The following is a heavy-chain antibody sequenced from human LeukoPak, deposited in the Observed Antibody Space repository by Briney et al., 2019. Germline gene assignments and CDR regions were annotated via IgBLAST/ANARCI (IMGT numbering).Heavy chain of an antibody. J-gene: IGHJ5*02. Sequence: PGGSLRLSCAASGFTFNTYSMNWVRQAPGKGLEWVSYISSSSSTIYYADSVKGRFTISRDNAKNSLYLQMNSLGAEDTAVYYCAREPNYFGSGSRFDPWGQGTLVTVSS. D-gene: IGHD3-10*01. CDR2: ISSSSSTI. CDR3: AREPNYFGSGSRFDP. V-gene: IGHV3-48*04. CDR1: GFTFNTYS.